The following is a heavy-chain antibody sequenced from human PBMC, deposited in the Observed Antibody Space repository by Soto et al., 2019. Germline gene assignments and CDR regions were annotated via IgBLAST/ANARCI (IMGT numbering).Heavy chain of an antibody. J-gene: IGHJ6*02. V-gene: IGHV1-46*02. D-gene: IGHD4-17*01. Sequence: ASVKVSCKAFGYTFNAFYMHWVRQAPGPGLEWMGVINPSGDGTSYAQKFQGRVTMTRDTSTSTVYMELSSLRSEDTAVYYCARVALGYDYADVWGQGTTVTVS. CDR1: GYTFNAFY. CDR2: INPSGDGT. CDR3: ARVALGYDYADV.